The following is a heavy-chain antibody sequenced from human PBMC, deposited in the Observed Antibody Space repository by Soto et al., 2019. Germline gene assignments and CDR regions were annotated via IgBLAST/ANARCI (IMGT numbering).Heavy chain of an antibody. V-gene: IGHV4-34*01. CDR2: INHSGST. Sequence: SETLSLTCAVYGGSFSGYYWSWIRQPPGKGLEWIGEINHSGSTNYNPSLKSRVTISVDTSKNQFSLKLSSVTAADTAVYYCARGSIVGATGDLFDYWGQGTLVTVSS. J-gene: IGHJ4*02. CDR3: ARGSIVGATGDLFDY. D-gene: IGHD1-26*01. CDR1: GGSFSGYY.